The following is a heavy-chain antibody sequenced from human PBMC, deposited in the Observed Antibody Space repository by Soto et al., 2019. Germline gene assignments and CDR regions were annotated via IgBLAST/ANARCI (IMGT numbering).Heavy chain of an antibody. CDR3: ASGYSSGWWTGIDY. V-gene: IGHV3-23*01. D-gene: IGHD6-19*01. J-gene: IGHJ4*02. CDR1: GFTFSSYA. CDR2: ISGSGGST. Sequence: AGGSLRLSCAASGFTFSSYAMSWVRQAPGKGLEWVSAISGSGGSTYYADSVKGRFTISRDNSKNTLYLQMNSLRAEDTAVYYCASGYSSGWWTGIDYWGQGTLVTVSS.